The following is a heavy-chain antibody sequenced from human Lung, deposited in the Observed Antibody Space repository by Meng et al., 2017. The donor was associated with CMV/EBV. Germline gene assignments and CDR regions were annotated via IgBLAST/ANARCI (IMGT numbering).Heavy chain of an antibody. CDR3: NTGFGTAEEF. CDR1: GFTFRTTW. J-gene: IGHJ4*01. D-gene: IGHD1-1*01. CDR2: IKSRNDGGTA. Sequence: SCAASGFTFRTTWMSWVRQAPGKGLDWVGRIKSRNDGGTADHGTHVKSRFTITRDDSKDTLYMQMNSLKVEDKAIYCCNTGFGTAEEFWAQGTXVTVSS. V-gene: IGHV3-15*01.